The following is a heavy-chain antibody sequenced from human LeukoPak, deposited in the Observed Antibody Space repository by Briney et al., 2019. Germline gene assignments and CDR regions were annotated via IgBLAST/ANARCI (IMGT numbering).Heavy chain of an antibody. CDR2: IIPIFGTA. D-gene: IGHD5-24*01. Sequence: VASVKVSCTASGGTFSSYAISWVRQAPGQGLEWMGGIIPIFGTANYAQKFQGRVTITADESTSTAYMELSSLRSEDTAVYYCARVAEVDGYHPGVFDYWGQGTLVTVSS. J-gene: IGHJ4*02. V-gene: IGHV1-69*13. CDR3: ARVAEVDGYHPGVFDY. CDR1: GGTFSSYA.